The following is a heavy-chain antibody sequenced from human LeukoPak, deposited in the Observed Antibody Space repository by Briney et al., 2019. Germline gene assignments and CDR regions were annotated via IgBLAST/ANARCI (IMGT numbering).Heavy chain of an antibody. J-gene: IGHJ4*02. D-gene: IGHD5-12*01. V-gene: IGHV3-15*01. CDR3: TTTYIVASTRKFGDY. CDR1: GFIFSDAW. CDR2: IKSKTEGGTT. Sequence: PGGSLRLSCAASGFIFSDAWMNWVRQAPGKGLEWVGRIKSKTEGGTTDYAAPVKGRFTISRDDSQNTVDLQISSLTAEDTAMYFCTTTYIVASTRKFGDYWGQGTLVVVSS.